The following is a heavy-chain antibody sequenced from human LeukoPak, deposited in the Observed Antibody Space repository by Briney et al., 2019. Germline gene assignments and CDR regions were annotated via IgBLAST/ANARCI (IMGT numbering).Heavy chain of an antibody. Sequence: GGSLRLSCAASEFTFSSYSMSWVRQAPGKGLEWVSYISSTASSIYYADSVRGRFTISRDNAKNSLYLQMNSLRAEDTALYYCARQQLWLLDGPWFDPWGQGTLVTVSS. D-gene: IGHD5-18*01. CDR1: EFTFSSYS. CDR2: ISSTASSI. J-gene: IGHJ5*02. V-gene: IGHV3-48*04. CDR3: ARQQLWLLDGPWFDP.